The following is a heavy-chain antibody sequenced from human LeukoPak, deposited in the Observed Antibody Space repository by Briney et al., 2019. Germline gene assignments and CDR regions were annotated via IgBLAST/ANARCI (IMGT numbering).Heavy chain of an antibody. CDR3: ARLLRSYYADY. V-gene: IGHV4-59*01. D-gene: IGHD3-10*01. Sequence: SETLSLTCTVSGGSISNYYWSWIRQPPGKGLEWIGYIYYSGSTNYNPSLKSRVTISVDTSKNQFSLKLSSVTAADTAVYYCARLLRSYYADYWGQGTLVTVSS. J-gene: IGHJ4*02. CDR1: GGSISNYY. CDR2: IYYSGST.